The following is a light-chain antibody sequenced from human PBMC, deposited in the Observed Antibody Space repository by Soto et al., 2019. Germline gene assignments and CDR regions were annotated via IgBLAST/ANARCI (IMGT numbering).Light chain of an antibody. J-gene: IGKJ5*01. CDR3: QQRYSGPGT. CDR2: HAS. CDR1: QRIXND. V-gene: IGKV3-11*01. Sequence: DIGLTQSPAALSLSPGERATLSCRASQRIXNDFAWYQQKPGQAPRILXAHASNRATGSPARLSGSGSATDFTPTISRLDPEDFAVYYFQQRYSGPGTFGQGTRLDI.